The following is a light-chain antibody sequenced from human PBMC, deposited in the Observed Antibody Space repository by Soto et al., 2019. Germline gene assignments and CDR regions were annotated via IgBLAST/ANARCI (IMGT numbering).Light chain of an antibody. CDR1: QSISSW. CDR2: KES. CDR3: QKYNSYSIT. J-gene: IGKJ5*01. Sequence: DIQITQSPSTLSASVGDRVTITCRASQSISSWLAWYQQKTGKAPKILIYKESSLESGVPSRFSGSGSGTELTLTISRLQPDDFATYYCQKYNSYSITFGQGTRLEIK. V-gene: IGKV1-5*03.